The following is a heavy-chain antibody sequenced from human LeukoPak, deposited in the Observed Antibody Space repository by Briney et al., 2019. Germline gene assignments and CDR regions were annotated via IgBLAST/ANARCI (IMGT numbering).Heavy chain of an antibody. CDR1: GGSFSGYY. CDR2: INHSGST. Sequence: SETLSLTCAVYGGSFSGYYWNWIRQPPGKGLEWIGEINHSGSTNYNPSLKSRVTISVDTSKNQFSLKLSSVTAADTAVYYCARASRYYYDSSGSLFDYWGQGTLVTVSS. D-gene: IGHD3-22*01. CDR3: ARASRYYYDSSGSLFDY. J-gene: IGHJ4*02. V-gene: IGHV4-34*01.